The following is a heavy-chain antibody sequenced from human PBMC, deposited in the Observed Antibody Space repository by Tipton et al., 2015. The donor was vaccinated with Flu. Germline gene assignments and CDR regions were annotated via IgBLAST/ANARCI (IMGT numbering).Heavy chain of an antibody. CDR1: GGSISSSSYY. CDR2: IYYSGST. V-gene: IGHV4-39*07. J-gene: IGHJ4*02. CDR3: ASSVVAGVDY. Sequence: TLSLTCTVSGGSISSSSYYWGWIRQPPGKGLEWIGSIYYSGSTYYNPSLKSRITISIDTSKNQFSLRLSSVTAADTAVYYCASSVVAGVDYWGQGALVTVSS. D-gene: IGHD2-21*01.